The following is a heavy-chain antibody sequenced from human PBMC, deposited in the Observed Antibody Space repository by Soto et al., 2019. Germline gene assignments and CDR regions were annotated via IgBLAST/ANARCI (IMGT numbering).Heavy chain of an antibody. J-gene: IGHJ6*03. CDR3: ARHDYSNSDTRNYYYYYYMDV. V-gene: IGHV4-39*01. D-gene: IGHD4-4*01. CDR1: GGSISSYY. CDR2: IYYSGST. Sequence: SETLSLTCTVSGGSISSYYWGWIRQPPGKGLEWIGSIYYSGSTYYNPSLKSRVTISVDTSKNQFSLKLSSVTAADTAVYYCARHDYSNSDTRNYYYYYYMDVRGKGTTVTVSS.